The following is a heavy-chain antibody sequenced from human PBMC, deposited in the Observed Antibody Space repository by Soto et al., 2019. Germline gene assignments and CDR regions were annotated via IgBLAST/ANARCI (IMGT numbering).Heavy chain of an antibody. CDR3: AADGPPNTIFGPSYYYYGMDV. Sequence: QMQLVQSGPEVKKPGTSVKVSCKASGFTFTSSAVQWVRQARGQRLEWIGWIVVGSGNTNYAQKFQERVTITRDMSPSTAYMELSSLRSEDTAVYYCAADGPPNTIFGPSYYYYGMDVWGQGTTVTVSS. CDR2: IVVGSGNT. CDR1: GFTFTSSA. J-gene: IGHJ6*02. D-gene: IGHD3-3*01. V-gene: IGHV1-58*01.